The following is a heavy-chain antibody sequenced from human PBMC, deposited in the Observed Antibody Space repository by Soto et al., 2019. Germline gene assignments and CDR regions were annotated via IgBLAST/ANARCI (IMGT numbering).Heavy chain of an antibody. CDR3: ASNDMAAGDIYFDY. J-gene: IGHJ4*02. V-gene: IGHV1-69*06. Sequence: KVSCKSSGGTFSSFINYPINWVRQAPGQGLEWMGGIVPNVGTVNYAQKFRGRVTITADKSAGTAYMELSSLRSEDTALYYCASNDMAAGDIYFDYWGEGILVSV. CDR2: IVPNVGTV. CDR1: GGTFSSFINYP. D-gene: IGHD3-9*01.